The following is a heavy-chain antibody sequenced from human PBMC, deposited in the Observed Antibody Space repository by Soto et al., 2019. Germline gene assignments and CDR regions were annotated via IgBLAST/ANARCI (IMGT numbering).Heavy chain of an antibody. V-gene: IGHV1-2*02. D-gene: IGHD2-8*01. CDR2: INPNTGGT. Sequence: QVQLVQSGAEVKKPGASVKVSCKASGYTFTGYYMHWVRQAPGQGLEWMGWINPNTGGTNYAQKFQGRVTMNRDTSISTAYMELSRLRSDDTAVYYCASHGPIVLMVYATDYGMDVWGQGTTVTVSS. CDR1: GYTFTGYY. CDR3: ASHGPIVLMVYATDYGMDV. J-gene: IGHJ6*02.